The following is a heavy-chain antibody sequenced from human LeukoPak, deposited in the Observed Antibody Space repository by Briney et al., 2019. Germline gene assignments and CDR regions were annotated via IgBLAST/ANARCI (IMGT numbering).Heavy chain of an antibody. Sequence: PGGSLRLSCSASGFTFSRYAMHWVRQAPGKGLEYVSAVSSNGGSTYYADSVKGRFTISRDNSKNTLYLQMSSLRAEDTAVYYCVRSPIAVAGTGRGHFDYWGQGTLVTVSS. CDR1: GFTFSRYA. D-gene: IGHD6-19*01. CDR3: VRSPIAVAGTGRGHFDY. V-gene: IGHV3-64D*06. CDR2: VSSNGGST. J-gene: IGHJ4*02.